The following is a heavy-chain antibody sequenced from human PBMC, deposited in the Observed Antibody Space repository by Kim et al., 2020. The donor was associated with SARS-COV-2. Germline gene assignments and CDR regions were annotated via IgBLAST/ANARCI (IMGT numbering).Heavy chain of an antibody. D-gene: IGHD1-26*01. J-gene: IGHJ4*02. CDR3: AGRGALPHDAEY. CDR1: GGTFSSYT. CDR2: IIPILGIA. Sequence: ASVKVSCKASGGTFSSYTISWLRQAPGQGLEWMGRIIPILGIANYAQKFQGRVTITADKSTSTAYMELSSLSSEDTALYYCAGRGALPHDAEYWGQGTLVTVSS. V-gene: IGHV1-69*02.